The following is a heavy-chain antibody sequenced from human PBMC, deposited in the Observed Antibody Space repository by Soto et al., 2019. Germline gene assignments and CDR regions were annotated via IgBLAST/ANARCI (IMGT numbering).Heavy chain of an antibody. CDR2: ISGTSSSI. CDR3: ARYDAFKAFDL. J-gene: IGHJ3*01. CDR1: GFTFSSYN. Sequence: EVQLVESGGCLVTPGGSLRLSCAASGFTFSSYNMHWVRQAPGKGLEWVASISGTSSSIDFADSVKGRFTISRDNVNESVFLQMNSLRDEDTGIYYCARYDAFKAFDLWGQGTMVTVSS. D-gene: IGHD1-1*01. V-gene: IGHV3-21*01.